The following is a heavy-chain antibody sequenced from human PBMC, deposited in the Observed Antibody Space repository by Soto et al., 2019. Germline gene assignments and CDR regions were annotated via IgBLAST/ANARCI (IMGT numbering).Heavy chain of an antibody. Sequence: SETLSLTCAFYGGSFSGYYWSWIRQPPGKGLEWIGEINHSGSTNYNPSLKSRVTISVDTSKNQFSLKLSSVTAADTAVYYCAREGVTLNNWFDPWGQGTLVTVSS. CDR1: GGSFSGYY. V-gene: IGHV4-34*01. J-gene: IGHJ5*02. CDR3: AREGVTLNNWFDP. CDR2: INHSGST. D-gene: IGHD3-10*01.